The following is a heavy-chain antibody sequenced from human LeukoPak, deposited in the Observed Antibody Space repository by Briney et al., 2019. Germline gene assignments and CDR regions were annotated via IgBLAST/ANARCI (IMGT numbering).Heavy chain of an antibody. Sequence: GGSLRLSCAASGLTVTNTYMSWVRQAPGKGLEWVAVIYIGGSTYYAESVKGRFTISRDSSENTVYLQMTSLRGADTAVYYFAXXXXXSXFDYWGXGTLVTVSS. CDR2: IYIGGST. CDR3: AXXXXXSXFDY. CDR1: GLTVTNTY. V-gene: IGHV3-53*01. J-gene: IGHJ4*02. D-gene: IGHD1-26*01.